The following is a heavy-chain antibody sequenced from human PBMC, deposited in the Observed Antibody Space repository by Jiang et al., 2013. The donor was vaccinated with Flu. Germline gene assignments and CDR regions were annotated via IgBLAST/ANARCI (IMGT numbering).Heavy chain of an antibody. Sequence: VASIWHDGSNTYYGDSVKGRFTISRDNSKGTLYLQMDTLRAEDTAVYYCATLRGSSYDTYLMDFWGQGTLVSVSS. CDR2: IWHDGSNT. CDR3: ATLRGSSYDTYLMDF. D-gene: IGHD3-9*01. J-gene: IGHJ4*02. V-gene: IGHV3-30*02.